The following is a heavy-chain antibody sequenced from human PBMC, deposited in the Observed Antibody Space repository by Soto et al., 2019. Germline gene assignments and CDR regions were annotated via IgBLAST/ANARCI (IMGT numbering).Heavy chain of an antibody. Sequence: SETLSLTCTVSGGSISSYYWSWIRQPAGKGLEWIGRIYTSGSTNYNPSLKSRVTMSVDTSKNQFSLKLSSVTAADTAVYYCARDDSSGWTILGGNYYYYYGMDVWGQGTTVTVSS. D-gene: IGHD6-19*01. J-gene: IGHJ6*02. V-gene: IGHV4-4*07. CDR3: ARDDSSGWTILGGNYYYYYGMDV. CDR1: GGSISSYY. CDR2: IYTSGST.